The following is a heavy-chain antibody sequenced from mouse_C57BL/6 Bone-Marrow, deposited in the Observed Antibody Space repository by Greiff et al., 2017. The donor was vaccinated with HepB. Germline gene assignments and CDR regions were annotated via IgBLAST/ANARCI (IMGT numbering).Heavy chain of an antibody. V-gene: IGHV1-18*01. CDR2: INPNNGGT. CDR1: GYTFTDYN. J-gene: IGHJ4*01. D-gene: IGHD1-1*01. Sequence: EVKVVESGPELVKPGASVKIPCKASGYTFTDYNMDWVKQSHGKSLEWIGDINPNNGGTIYNQKFKGKATLTVDKSSSTAYMELRSLTSEDTAVYYCARALLRLVATSGMDYWGQGTSVTVSS. CDR3: ARALLRLVATSGMDY.